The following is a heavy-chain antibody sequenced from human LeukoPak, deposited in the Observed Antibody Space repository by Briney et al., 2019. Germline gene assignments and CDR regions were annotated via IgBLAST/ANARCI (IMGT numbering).Heavy chain of an antibody. D-gene: IGHD6-13*01. CDR2: IYTSGIT. CDR1: GDSISSYY. Sequence: SETLSLTCTVSGDSISSYYWSWIRQPAGKGLEWIGRIYTSGITNYNPSLKSRVTMSVDTSKNQFSLKLSSVTAADTAVYYCARSKPLYPYSSSWYGPRYYYYMDVWGKGTTVTISS. CDR3: ARSKPLYPYSSSWYGPRYYYYMDV. V-gene: IGHV4-4*07. J-gene: IGHJ6*03.